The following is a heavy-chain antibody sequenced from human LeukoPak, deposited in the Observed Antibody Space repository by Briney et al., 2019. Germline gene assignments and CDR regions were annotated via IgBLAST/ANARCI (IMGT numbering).Heavy chain of an antibody. Sequence: GESLKISCKGSGYSFTSYWVGWVRQMPGKGLEWMGIVCPGDSDTSYSPSFQGQVTISADKSISTAYLQWSSLKASDTAMYYCAREGDYGAGAFDIWGQGTMVTVSS. CDR2: VCPGDSDT. V-gene: IGHV5-51*01. D-gene: IGHD4-17*01. CDR1: GYSFTSYW. CDR3: AREGDYGAGAFDI. J-gene: IGHJ3*02.